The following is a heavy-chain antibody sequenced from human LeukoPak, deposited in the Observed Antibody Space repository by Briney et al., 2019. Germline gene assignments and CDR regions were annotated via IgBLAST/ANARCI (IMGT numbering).Heavy chain of an antibody. CDR3: AREAHLKAQWRSSRFDY. CDR2: IYYSGST. V-gene: IGHV4-30-4*08. D-gene: IGHD6-19*01. J-gene: IGHJ4*02. CDR1: GGSISSGDYY. Sequence: SETLSLTCTVSGGSISSGDYYWSWIRQPPGKGLVWIGYIYYSGSTYYNPSLKSRVTISVDTSKNQFSLKLSSVTAADTAVYYCAREAHLKAQWRSSRFDYWGQGTLVTVSS.